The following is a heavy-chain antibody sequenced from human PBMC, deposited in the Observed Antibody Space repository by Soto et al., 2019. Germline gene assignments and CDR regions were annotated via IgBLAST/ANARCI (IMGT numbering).Heavy chain of an antibody. CDR1: GFTFSTYG. CDR2: ISYDGSNR. J-gene: IGHJ6*02. D-gene: IGHD6-6*01. CDR3: AKVEYSSSLGTYYYYGMDV. Sequence: QVQLVESGGGVVQPGRSLRLSCAASGFTFSTYGMHWVRQAPGKGLEWVAIISYDGSNRYYADSVTGRFTTSRDNSKNTVYLEMNSLRAEDTAVYYCAKVEYSSSLGTYYYYGMDVWGQGTTVTVSS. V-gene: IGHV3-30*18.